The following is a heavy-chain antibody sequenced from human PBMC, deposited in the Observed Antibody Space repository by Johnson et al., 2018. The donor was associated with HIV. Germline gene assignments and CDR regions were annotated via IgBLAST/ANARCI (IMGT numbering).Heavy chain of an antibody. CDR1: GFIFDDYG. V-gene: IGHV3-66*01. CDR2: IYSGGST. Sequence: MLLVESGGGLVQPGGSLRLSCVASGFIFDDYGMSWVRQAPGKGLEWVSVIYSGGSTSYADSVKGRFTISRDNSKNTLYLQMNSLRAEDTAVYFCARDRRYYDSSGYYHDAFDIWGQGTMVTVSS. J-gene: IGHJ3*02. D-gene: IGHD3-22*01. CDR3: ARDRRYYDSSGYYHDAFDI.